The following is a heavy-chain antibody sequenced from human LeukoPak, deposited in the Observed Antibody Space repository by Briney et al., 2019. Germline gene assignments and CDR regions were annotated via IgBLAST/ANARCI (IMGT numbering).Heavy chain of an antibody. V-gene: IGHV4-4*02. Sequence: SETLSLTCAVSGGSISSSNWWSWVRQPPGKGLEWIGEIYHSGSTNYNPSLKSRVTISVDKSKNQFSLKLSSVTAADTAVYYCARVPYYYDSSGYGYWGQGTLVTVSS. J-gene: IGHJ4*02. CDR3: ARVPYYYDSSGYGY. CDR1: GGSISSSNW. CDR2: IYHSGST. D-gene: IGHD3-22*01.